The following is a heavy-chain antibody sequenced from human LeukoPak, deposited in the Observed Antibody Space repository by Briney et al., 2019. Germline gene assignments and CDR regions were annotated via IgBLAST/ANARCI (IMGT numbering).Heavy chain of an antibody. V-gene: IGHV3-21*01. CDR2: ISSSSSYI. Sequence: PGGSLRLSCAASGFTFSSYSMNWVRQAPGKGLEWVSSISSSSSYIYYADSVKSRFTISRDNATNSLYLQMNSLRAEDTAVYYCARDPEYSSSSDYWGQGTLVTVSS. J-gene: IGHJ4*02. CDR1: GFTFSSYS. D-gene: IGHD6-6*01. CDR3: ARDPEYSSSSDY.